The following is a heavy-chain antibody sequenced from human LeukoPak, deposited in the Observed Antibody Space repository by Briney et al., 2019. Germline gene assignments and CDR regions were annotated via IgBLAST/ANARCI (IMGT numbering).Heavy chain of an antibody. CDR3: ARAEWLVLRDDY. J-gene: IGHJ4*02. CDR2: INPNSGGT. D-gene: IGHD6-19*01. V-gene: IGHV1-2*02. CDR1: GYTFTGYY. Sequence: ASVKVSCKASGYTFTGYYMHWVRQAPGQGLEWMGWINPNSGGTNYAQKFQGRATTTRDTSISTAYMELSRLRSDDTAVYYCARAEWLVLRDDYWGQGTLVTVSS.